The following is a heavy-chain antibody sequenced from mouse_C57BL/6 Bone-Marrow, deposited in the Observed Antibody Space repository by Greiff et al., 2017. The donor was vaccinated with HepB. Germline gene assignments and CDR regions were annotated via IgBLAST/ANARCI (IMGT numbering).Heavy chain of an antibody. Sequence: EVQLQQSGTVLARPGASVKMSCKTSGYTFTSYWMHWVKQRPGQGLEWIGAIYPGNSDTSYNQKFKGKAKLTAVTSASTAYMELSSLTNEDSAVYYCTRPGAYSNYGCAYWGQGTLVTVSA. CDR3: TRPGAYSNYGCAY. CDR1: GYTFTSYW. V-gene: IGHV1-5*01. J-gene: IGHJ3*01. CDR2: IYPGNSDT. D-gene: IGHD2-5*01.